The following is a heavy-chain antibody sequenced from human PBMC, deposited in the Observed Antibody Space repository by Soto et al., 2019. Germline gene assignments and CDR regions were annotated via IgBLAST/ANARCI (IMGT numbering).Heavy chain of an antibody. CDR1: GFTFSSYW. V-gene: IGHV3-74*01. J-gene: IGHJ6*02. Sequence: GGSLRLSCAASGFTFSSYWMHWVRQAPGKGLVWVSRINSDGSSTSYADSVKGRFTISRDNAKNTLYLQMNSLRAEDTAVYYCARGDYYGPGSYPYYYYYYGMDVWGQGTTVTVSS. CDR2: INSDGSST. CDR3: ARGDYYGPGSYPYYYYYYGMDV. D-gene: IGHD3-10*01.